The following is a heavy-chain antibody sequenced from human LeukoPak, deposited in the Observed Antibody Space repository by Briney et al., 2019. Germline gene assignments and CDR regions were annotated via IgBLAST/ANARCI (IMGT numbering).Heavy chain of an antibody. Sequence: GGSLRLSCAASGFTFSDYYMSWIRQAPGKGLEWVSYISSSGSTMYYTDSVKGRFTISRDNAKDSLYLQMNSLRAEDTAVYYCAKDTALVPGTYYYMDVWGKGTTVTVSS. CDR3: AKDTALVPGTYYYMDV. CDR1: GFTFSDYY. V-gene: IGHV3-11*04. D-gene: IGHD6-6*01. J-gene: IGHJ6*03. CDR2: ISSSGSTM.